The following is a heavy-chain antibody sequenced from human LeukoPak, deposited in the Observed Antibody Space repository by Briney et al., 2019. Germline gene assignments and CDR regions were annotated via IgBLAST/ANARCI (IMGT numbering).Heavy chain of an antibody. J-gene: IGHJ4*02. V-gene: IGHV3-15*01. CDR2: IKSKTDGGTT. CDR1: GFTFSNAW. CDR3: TSTYYYDSSGYSGPYYFDY. D-gene: IGHD3-22*01. Sequence: PGGSLRLSCAASGFTFSNAWMSWVRQAPGKGLEWVGRIKSKTDGGTTDYAAPAKGRFTISRDDSKNTLYLQMNSLKTEDTAVYYCTSTYYYDSSGYSGPYYFDYWGQGTLVTVSS.